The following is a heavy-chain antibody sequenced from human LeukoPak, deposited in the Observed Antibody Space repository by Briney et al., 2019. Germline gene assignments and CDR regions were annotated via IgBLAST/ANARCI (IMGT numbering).Heavy chain of an antibody. J-gene: IGHJ4*02. D-gene: IGHD6-13*01. CDR1: GFTFSSYA. CDR3: ANAPAAAGPPYFDY. Sequence: GGSLRLSCAASGFTFSSYAMSWVRQAPGKGLEWVSAISGSGGSTYYADSVKGRFTISRDNSKNTLCLQMNSLRAEDTAVYYCANAPAAAGPPYFDYWGQGTLVTVSS. CDR2: ISGSGGST. V-gene: IGHV3-23*01.